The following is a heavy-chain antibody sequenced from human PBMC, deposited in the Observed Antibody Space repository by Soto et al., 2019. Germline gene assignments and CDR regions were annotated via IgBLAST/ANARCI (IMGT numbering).Heavy chain of an antibody. CDR3: ARDRSSSWPYYYYYGMDV. J-gene: IGHJ6*02. CDR2: IYYSGST. CDR1: GGSISSYY. Sequence: TSETLSLTCTVSGGSISSYYWSWIRQPQGKGLEWIGYIYYSGSTNYNPSLKSRVTISVDTSKNQFSLKLSSVTAADTAVYYCARDRSSSWPYYYYYGMDVWGQGTTVTSP. V-gene: IGHV4-59*01. D-gene: IGHD6-13*01.